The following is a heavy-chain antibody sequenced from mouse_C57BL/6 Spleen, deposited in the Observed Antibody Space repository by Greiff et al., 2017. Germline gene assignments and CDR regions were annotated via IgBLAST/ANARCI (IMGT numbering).Heavy chain of an antibody. CDR2: IDPSDSET. D-gene: IGHD1-1*01. CDR3: ASYYDSSCDY. V-gene: IGHV1-52*01. CDR1: GYSFTSYW. Sequence: QVQLQQPGAELVRPGSSVKLSCKASGYSFTSYWMHWVKQRPIQGLEWIGNIDPSDSETHYNQKFKDKATLTVDKSSSTAYMQRSSLSSGDSAVYYGASYYDSSCDYWGQGTTLTVSS. J-gene: IGHJ2*01.